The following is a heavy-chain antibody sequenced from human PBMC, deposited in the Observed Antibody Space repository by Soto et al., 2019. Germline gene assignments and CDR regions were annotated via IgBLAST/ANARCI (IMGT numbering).Heavy chain of an antibody. CDR1: GGPTYSGGYS. D-gene: IGHD5-18*01. J-gene: IGHJ3*01. Sequence: SETLSLTCAVSGGPTYSGGYSWSWIRQSPGKGLEWIGYFHYSGSPYYNPSLKSRVTISLDRSKNQFSLKLSSVTAADTAVYYCASGYVDTSMVDFWGPGTMVTVSS. CDR2: FHYSGSP. V-gene: IGHV4-30-2*06. CDR3: ASGYVDTSMVDF.